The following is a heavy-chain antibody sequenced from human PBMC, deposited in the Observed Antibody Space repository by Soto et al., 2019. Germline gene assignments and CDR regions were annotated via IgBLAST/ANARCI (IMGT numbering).Heavy chain of an antibody. CDR2: IAVNSGNT. V-gene: IGHV1-18*01. Sequence: QVHLVQSGAEVKNPGASVKVSCKASGYTFTNYGISWVRQAPGQGLEWKGWIAVNSGNTYSAQKVQGRLTMTTDTSTSTAYMELRSLESDDTAVYYCARATTATTYGGYWGQGTLVTVSS. CDR1: GYTFTNYG. D-gene: IGHD4-17*01. J-gene: IGHJ4*02. CDR3: ARATTATTYGGY.